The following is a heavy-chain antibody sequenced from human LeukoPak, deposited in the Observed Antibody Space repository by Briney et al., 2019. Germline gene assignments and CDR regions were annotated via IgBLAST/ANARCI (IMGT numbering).Heavy chain of an antibody. D-gene: IGHD3-10*01. J-gene: IGHJ6*03. Sequence: PSETLSLTCTVSGGSISSYYWSWIRQPAGKGLEWIGRIYTSGSTNYNPSLKSRVTMSVDTSKNQFSLKLSSVTAADTAVYYCAREASDYYGSGSYYRSYYYYMDVWGKGTTVTISS. V-gene: IGHV4-4*07. CDR1: GGSISSYY. CDR3: AREASDYYGSGSYYRSYYYYMDV. CDR2: IYTSGST.